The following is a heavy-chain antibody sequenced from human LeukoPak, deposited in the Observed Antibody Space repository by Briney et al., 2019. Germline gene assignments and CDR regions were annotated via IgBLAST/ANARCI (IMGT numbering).Heavy chain of an antibody. D-gene: IGHD3-10*01. CDR3: NNREF. V-gene: IGHV3-74*01. J-gene: IGHJ4*02. Sequence: GGSLRLSCAASGFTFSSYAMHWVRQAPGKGLVWVSRINSDGSSTSYADSMKGRFTISRDNSMNALYLQMNSLRAEDTAVYYRNNREFWGQGTLVTVSS. CDR2: INSDGSST. CDR1: GFTFSSYA.